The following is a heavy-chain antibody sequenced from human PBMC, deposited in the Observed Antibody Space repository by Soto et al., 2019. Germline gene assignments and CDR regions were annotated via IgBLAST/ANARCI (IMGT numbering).Heavy chain of an antibody. CDR3: AHQQWLVTFDS. Sequence: SETLSLTCALSGSSISSSSNYWGWIRQPPGKGLEWIATIFSSGSTYYNPSLKSRVTISVDTSKNQFSLEVSSVTAADTAVYYCAHQQWLVTFDSWGQGTLVTVS. J-gene: IGHJ4*02. CDR1: GSSISSSSNY. V-gene: IGHV4-39*01. D-gene: IGHD6-19*01. CDR2: IFSSGST.